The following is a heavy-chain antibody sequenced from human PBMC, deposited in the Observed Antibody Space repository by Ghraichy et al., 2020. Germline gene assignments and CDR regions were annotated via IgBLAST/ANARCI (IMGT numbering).Heavy chain of an antibody. V-gene: IGHV4-39*01. J-gene: IGHJ4*02. D-gene: IGHD3-10*01. CDR2: IYYSGST. CDR3: ARRGGAEFDY. Sequence: SGTLSLTCTVSGGSISTTNYFGDWIRQPPGKGLEWIGSIYYSGSTDYNPSLKSRVTISGDPSKNQFSLKLTSVTAADTAVYFCARRGGAEFDYWGQGTLVTVSS. CDR1: GGSISTTNYF.